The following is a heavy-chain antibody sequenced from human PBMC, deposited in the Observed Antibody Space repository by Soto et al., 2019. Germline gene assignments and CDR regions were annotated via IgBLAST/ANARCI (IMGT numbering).Heavy chain of an antibody. J-gene: IGHJ4*02. CDR2: ISAYNGNT. CDR3: ARQADYDILTGYYNPRFDY. D-gene: IGHD3-9*01. V-gene: IGHV1-18*01. Sequence: QVQLVQSGAEVKKPGASVKVSCKASGYTFTSYGISWVRQAPGQGLEWMGWISAYNGNTTYAQKLQGRVTMTTDTSTSTAYMELRSVRSDDTAVYYCARQADYDILTGYYNPRFDYWGQGTLVTVSS. CDR1: GYTFTSYG.